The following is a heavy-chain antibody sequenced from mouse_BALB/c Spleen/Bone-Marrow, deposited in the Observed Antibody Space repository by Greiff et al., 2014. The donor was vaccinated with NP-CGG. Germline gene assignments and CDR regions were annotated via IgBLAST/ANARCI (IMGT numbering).Heavy chain of an antibody. CDR3: NGNYYAMDY. Sequence: VQLQQSGAELVRSGASVKLSCTASGFYIKDYYMHWVKQRPEQGLEWTGWIDPENGDTEYAPKFQGKATMTADTSSNTAYLQLSSLTSEDTAVYYCNGNYYAMDYWGQGTSVTVSS. D-gene: IGHD2-1*01. CDR1: GFYIKDYY. CDR2: IDPENGDT. V-gene: IGHV14-4*02. J-gene: IGHJ4*01.